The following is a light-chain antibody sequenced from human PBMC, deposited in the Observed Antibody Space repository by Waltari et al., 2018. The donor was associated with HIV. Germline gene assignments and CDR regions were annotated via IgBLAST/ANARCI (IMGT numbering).Light chain of an antibody. J-gene: IGKJ4*01. V-gene: IGKV3D-15*01. Sequence: ETVMTQSPATLSVSPGERATLSRRASQNVNIKLAWYQHKPGQAPRLLLYAASTRATGIPASFSGSGSGTEFTLTISSLQSEDVAVYYCQQYDTWPLTFGGGTKVEI. CDR2: AAS. CDR1: QNVNIK. CDR3: QQYDTWPLT.